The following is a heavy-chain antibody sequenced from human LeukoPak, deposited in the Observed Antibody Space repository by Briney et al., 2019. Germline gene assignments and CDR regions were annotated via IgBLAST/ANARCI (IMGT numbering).Heavy chain of an antibody. Sequence: ASVRVSCKASGYTFIGYYIHWVRQAPGQGLEWMGRINPNSGGTNYAQKFQGRVTMTRDASINTGYMELSRLRSDDTAVYYCARGGSVLGTKYNWFDAWGQGTLVTVFS. J-gene: IGHJ5*02. CDR1: GYTFIGYY. CDR3: ARGGSVLGTKYNWFDA. V-gene: IGHV1-2*06. CDR2: INPNSGGT. D-gene: IGHD1-1*01.